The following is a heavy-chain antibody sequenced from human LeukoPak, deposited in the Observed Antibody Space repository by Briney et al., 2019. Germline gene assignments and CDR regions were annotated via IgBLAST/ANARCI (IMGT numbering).Heavy chain of an antibody. Sequence: GTSVKVSCKASGFTFTSSAMQWVRQARGQRLEWIGWIVVGSGNTNYAQKFQERVTITRDMSTSTAYMELSSLRSEDTAVYYCASAILTGYYFDYWGQGTLVTVSS. J-gene: IGHJ4*02. CDR1: GFTFTSSA. CDR2: IVVGSGNT. D-gene: IGHD3-9*01. CDR3: ASAILTGYYFDY. V-gene: IGHV1-58*02.